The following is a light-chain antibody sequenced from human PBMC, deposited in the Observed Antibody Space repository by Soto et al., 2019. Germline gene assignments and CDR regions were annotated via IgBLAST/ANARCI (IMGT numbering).Light chain of an antibody. J-gene: IGKJ3*01. CDR3: PQRSNWPPVFT. CDR1: QSVSSY. V-gene: IGKV3-11*01. CDR2: DAS. Sequence: EIVLTQSPATLSLSPGERATLSCRASQSVSSYLAWYQQKPGQAPRLLIDDASSRATGIPPRFSGSGSGTDLTLTIRSLEPEDFAVYYCPQRSNWPPVFTFGTGTKVDIK.